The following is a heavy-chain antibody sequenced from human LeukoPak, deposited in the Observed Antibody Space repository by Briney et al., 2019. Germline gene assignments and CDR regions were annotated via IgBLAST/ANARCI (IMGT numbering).Heavy chain of an antibody. V-gene: IGHV1-2*02. Sequence: VASVKVSCKTSGYTFINYYIHWVRQAPGQGLEWVGWINPRTGDTEYPQSFQGRVTLTRDTSITTTYMDLTTLRLDDAAVYYCARSGYRSGWAFDYWGQGTLVTVSS. D-gene: IGHD6-19*01. CDR1: GYTFINYY. CDR2: INPRTGDT. J-gene: IGHJ4*02. CDR3: ARSGYRSGWAFDY.